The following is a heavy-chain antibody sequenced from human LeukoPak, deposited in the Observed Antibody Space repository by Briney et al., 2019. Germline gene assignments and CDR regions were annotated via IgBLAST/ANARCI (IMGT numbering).Heavy chain of an antibody. CDR2: ISHSGTT. D-gene: IGHD3-16*01. CDR1: GYPITSGFS. CDR3: AREGAVPGIDP. V-gene: IGHV4-38-2*02. J-gene: IGHJ5*02. Sequence: SETLSLTCAVSGYPITSGFSWGWIRPPPGKRLEWIGTISHSGTTDYKSTLESRLTISMDTSKNLFSLRLTSVTAADTAVYYCAREGAVPGIDPWGQGTLVTVSS.